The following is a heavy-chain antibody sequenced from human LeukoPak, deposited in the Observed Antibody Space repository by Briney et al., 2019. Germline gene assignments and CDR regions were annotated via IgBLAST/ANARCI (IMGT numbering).Heavy chain of an antibody. CDR3: VRDQGGFDY. J-gene: IGHJ4*02. V-gene: IGHV1-46*01. CDR2: IYPRDGST. CDR1: GYTFTSNY. Sequence: ASVKVSCKASGYTFTSNYIHWVRQAPGQGLEWMGMIYPRDGSTSYAQKFQGRVTVTRDTSTSTVHMELSGLRSEDTAVYYCVRDQGGFDYWGQGTLVTVSS.